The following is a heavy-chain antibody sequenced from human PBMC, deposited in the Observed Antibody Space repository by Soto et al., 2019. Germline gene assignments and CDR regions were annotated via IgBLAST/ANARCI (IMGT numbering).Heavy chain of an antibody. V-gene: IGHV4-34*01. CDR3: ARGGIVVVPAAMRSWNY. D-gene: IGHD2-2*01. J-gene: IGHJ4*02. Sequence: QVQLQQWGAGLLKPSETLSLTCAVYGGSFSGYYWSWIRQPPGKGLEWIGEINHSGSTNYNPSLKSRVTISVDTSKNQFSLKLSSVTAAGTAVYYCARGGIVVVPAAMRSWNYWGQGTLVTVSS. CDR2: INHSGST. CDR1: GGSFSGYY.